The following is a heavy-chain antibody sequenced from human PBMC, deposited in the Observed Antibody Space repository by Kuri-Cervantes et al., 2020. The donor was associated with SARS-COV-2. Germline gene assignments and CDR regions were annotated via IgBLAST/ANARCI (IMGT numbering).Heavy chain of an antibody. Sequence: GSLRLSCAVSGYSISSGYYWGWIRQPPGKGLEWIGSIYHSGSTYYNPSLKSRVTISVDTSKNQFSLKLSSVTAADTAVYYCARDPWGIAAALNAFDIWGQGTMVTVSS. CDR2: IYHSGST. CDR3: ARDPWGIAAALNAFDI. CDR1: GYSISSGYY. J-gene: IGHJ3*02. D-gene: IGHD6-13*01. V-gene: IGHV4-38-2*02.